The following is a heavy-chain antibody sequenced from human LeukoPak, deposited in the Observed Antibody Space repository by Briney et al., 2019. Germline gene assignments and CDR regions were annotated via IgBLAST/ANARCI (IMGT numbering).Heavy chain of an antibody. CDR1: GFTFGDYA. Sequence: AGGSLRLSCTASGFTFGDYAMSWVRQAPGKGLEWVGFIRSKAYGGTTDYAAPVKGRFTISRDDSKNTVYLQMNSLKTEDTAIYYCIHIGSIPDRFDSWGQGTQVTVSS. CDR3: IHIGSIPDRFDS. D-gene: IGHD2-21*01. J-gene: IGHJ4*02. CDR2: IRSKAYGGTT. V-gene: IGHV3-49*04.